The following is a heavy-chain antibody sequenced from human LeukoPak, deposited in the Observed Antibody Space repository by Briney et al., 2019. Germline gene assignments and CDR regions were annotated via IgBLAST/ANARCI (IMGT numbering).Heavy chain of an antibody. Sequence: NPSETLSLTCSVSDDSITIYYWTWLRQPPGKGLEWIGYIDHTGTTNYNPSLNSRVTISRDTSKNHFSLQLSSVTAADTAVYFCARPAGGYSYGRYYYYMDVWGKGTTVTVSS. CDR1: DDSITIYY. CDR2: IDHTGTT. CDR3: ARPAGGYSYGRYYYYMDV. J-gene: IGHJ6*03. V-gene: IGHV4-59*01. D-gene: IGHD5-18*01.